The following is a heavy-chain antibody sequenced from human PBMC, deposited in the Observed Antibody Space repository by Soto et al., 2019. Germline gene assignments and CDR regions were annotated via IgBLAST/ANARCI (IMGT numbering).Heavy chain of an antibody. CDR2: ISWDGGSA. J-gene: IGHJ4*02. CDR1: GFTFDEYT. CDR3: AKDISSHSRLFYF. D-gene: IGHD6-6*01. V-gene: IGHV3-43*01. Sequence: SLRLSCADSGFTFDEYTMRWVRQAPGKGLEWVSLISWDGGSASYADSVEGRFTISRDNSKNSLYLQMNSLRTDDTALYYCAKDISSHSRLFYFWGQVPLVTVSS.